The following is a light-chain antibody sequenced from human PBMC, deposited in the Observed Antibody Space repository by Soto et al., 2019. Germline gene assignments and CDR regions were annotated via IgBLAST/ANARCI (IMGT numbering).Light chain of an antibody. J-gene: IGKJ1*01. Sequence: DIQRTESPSTLSATVGDRVTITCRASHNINSWLACYQQKPGKAPKVLIYQASTLQSGVPSRFSGSRSGTEFTHTISSMQPDDFATYYCKRYNTYSPWTFGQGTKVEIK. V-gene: IGKV1-5*03. CDR2: QAS. CDR3: KRYNTYSPWT. CDR1: HNINSW.